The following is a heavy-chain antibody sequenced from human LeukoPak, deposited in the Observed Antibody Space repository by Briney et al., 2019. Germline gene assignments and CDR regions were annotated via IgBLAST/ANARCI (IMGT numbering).Heavy chain of an antibody. V-gene: IGHV3-30*02. J-gene: IGHJ3*02. CDR2: IRYDGSNK. Sequence: LPGGSLRLSCAASGFTFSSYGMHWVRQAPGKGLEWVAFIRYDGSNKYYADSVKGRFTISRDNAKNSLYLQMNSLRAEDTAVYYCARVESYCSGGSCYSEGYAFDIWGQGTMVTVSS. D-gene: IGHD2-15*01. CDR1: GFTFSSYG. CDR3: ARVESYCSGGSCYSEGYAFDI.